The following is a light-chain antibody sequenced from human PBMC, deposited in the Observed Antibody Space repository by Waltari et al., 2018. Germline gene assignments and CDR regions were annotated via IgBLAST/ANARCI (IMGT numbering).Light chain of an antibody. J-gene: IGKJ1*01. CDR3: QXXXSSPPWT. CDR1: QSVNSRY. V-gene: IGKV3-20*01. Sequence: EIXXTQSPGPLSLSPGERXTLPSRASQSVNSRYLAWYQQKPGQPPRXXIXSXSSXAXXXXDRISGSXSGTDFTXXXXRLEPXDFAXYYXQXXXSSPPWTXXQGTXVXVK. CDR2: SXS.